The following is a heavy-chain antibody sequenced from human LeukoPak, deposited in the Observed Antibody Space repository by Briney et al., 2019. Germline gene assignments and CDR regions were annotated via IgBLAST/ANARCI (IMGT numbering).Heavy chain of an antibody. CDR2: IYYSGST. J-gene: IGHJ4*02. D-gene: IGHD3-22*01. Sequence: SETLSLTCTVSGGSISSYYWGWIRQPPGKGLEWIGYIYYSGSTNYNPSLKSRVTISVDTSKNQFSLKLSSVTAADTAVYYCARRLIRDSSGGGHFDYWGQGTLVTVSS. CDR1: GGSISSYY. CDR3: ARRLIRDSSGGGHFDY. V-gene: IGHV4-59*08.